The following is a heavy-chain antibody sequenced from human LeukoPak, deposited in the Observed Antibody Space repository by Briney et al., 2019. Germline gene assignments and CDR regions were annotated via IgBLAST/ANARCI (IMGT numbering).Heavy chain of an antibody. J-gene: IGHJ4*02. CDR2: INPNSGGT. D-gene: IGHD5-12*01. CDR3: ARSVPYSGYDNFDY. CDR1: GYTFTGYY. V-gene: IGHV1-2*02. Sequence: ASVKVSCKTSGYTFTGYYMHWVRQAPGQGLEWMGWINPNSGGTNYAQRFQGRVTMTRDTSISTAYMELSRLRSDDTAVYYCARSVPYSGYDNFDYWGQGTLVTVSS.